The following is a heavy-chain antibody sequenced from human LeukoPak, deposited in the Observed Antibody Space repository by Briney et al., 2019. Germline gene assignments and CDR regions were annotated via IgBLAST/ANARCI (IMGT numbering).Heavy chain of an antibody. J-gene: IGHJ3*02. D-gene: IGHD3-9*01. CDR1: GFTFDDYG. CDR3: ARNYDILTGYPNDAFDI. CDR2: INWNGGST. V-gene: IGHV3-20*04. Sequence: GGSLRLSCAASGFTFDDYGMSWVRQAPGKGLEWVSGINWNGGSTGYADSVKGRFTISRDNAKNSLYLQMNSLRAEDTAVYYCARNYDILTGYPNDAFDIWGQGTMVTVSS.